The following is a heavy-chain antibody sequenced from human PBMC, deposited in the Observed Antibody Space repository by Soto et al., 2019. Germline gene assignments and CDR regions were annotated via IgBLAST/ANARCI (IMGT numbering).Heavy chain of an antibody. V-gene: IGHV1-69*13. CDR1: GGTFSSYA. CDR2: IIPIFGTA. CDR3: ARSRIFGVVIIRGGSYYYGMDV. J-gene: IGHJ6*02. D-gene: IGHD3-3*01. Sequence: SVKVSCKASGGTFSSYAISWVRQAPGQGLEWMGGIIPIFGTANYAQKFQGRVTITADESTSTAYTELSSLRSEDTAVYYCARSRIFGVVIIRGGSYYYGMDVWGQGTTVTVSS.